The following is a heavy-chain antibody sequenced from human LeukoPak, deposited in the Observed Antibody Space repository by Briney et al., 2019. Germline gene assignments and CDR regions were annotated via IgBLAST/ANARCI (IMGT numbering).Heavy chain of an antibody. D-gene: IGHD3-22*01. V-gene: IGHV3-9*01. CDR2: ISWNGGDI. J-gene: IGHJ4*02. CDR1: GFIFDNHA. CDR3: AKDSGYYYDTSGYFDY. Sequence: GGSLRPSCAASGFIFDNHAMHWVRQVPGKGLEWVSGISWNGGDIGYADSVKGRFTISRDNAKKSLYLQMNSLRAEDTAFYYCAKDSGYYYDTSGYFDYWGQGTLVTVSS.